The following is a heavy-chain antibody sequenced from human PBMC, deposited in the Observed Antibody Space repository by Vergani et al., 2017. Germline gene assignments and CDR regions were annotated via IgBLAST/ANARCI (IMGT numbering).Heavy chain of an antibody. CDR2: ISGSGGST. D-gene: IGHD5-12*01. CDR1: GFTFNHYA. V-gene: IGHV3-23*01. CDR3: AKANPRNSGYDYLYYYHAMDV. Sequence: EVQLLESGGDLVQPGGSLRLSCAASGFTFNHYAMNWVRQAPGTGLEWVSGISGSGGSTYYAGSVKGRFTISRDSSKKTLYLQMNSLSAGDTAVYYCAKANPRNSGYDYLYYYHAMDVWGQGTTVTVSS. J-gene: IGHJ6*02.